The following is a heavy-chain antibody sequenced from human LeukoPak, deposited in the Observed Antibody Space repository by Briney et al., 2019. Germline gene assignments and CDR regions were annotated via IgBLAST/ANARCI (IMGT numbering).Heavy chain of an antibody. CDR2: IYSCGST. Sequence: GGSLRLSCAASGFTVSSNYMSWVRQAPGKGLEWVSVIYSCGSTYYADSVKGRFTISRDNSKNTLYLQMNSLRAEDTAVYYCARDDSSGYYWSFDYWGQGTLVTVSS. CDR3: ARDDSSGYYWSFDY. D-gene: IGHD3-22*01. V-gene: IGHV3-66*03. J-gene: IGHJ4*02. CDR1: GFTVSSNY.